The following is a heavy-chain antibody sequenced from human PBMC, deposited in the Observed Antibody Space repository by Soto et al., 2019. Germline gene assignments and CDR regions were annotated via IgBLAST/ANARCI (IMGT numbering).Heavy chain of an antibody. D-gene: IGHD1-1*01. Sequence: PGGSLRLSCAASGFTFGSYSVNWVRQAPGKGLEWVSSISSDSYYIDFADSVKGRFTISRDDVSNSVSLQMDSLRVEDTGIYYCARYDAFKAFDLWGQGTMVTVSS. V-gene: IGHV3-21*06. CDR1: GFTFGSYS. J-gene: IGHJ3*01. CDR3: ARYDAFKAFDL. CDR2: ISSDSYYI.